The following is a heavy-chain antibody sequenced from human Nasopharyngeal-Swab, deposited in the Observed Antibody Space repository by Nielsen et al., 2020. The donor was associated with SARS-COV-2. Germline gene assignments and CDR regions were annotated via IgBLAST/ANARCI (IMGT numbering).Heavy chain of an antibody. J-gene: IGHJ6*02. CDR2: ISRSGSAI. CDR1: GFTFGSYE. Sequence: GESLKISCAASGFTFGSYEMNWVRQAPGKGLEWVSSISRSGSAIYYADSVKGRFTISRDNTKNSLYLQMNSLRAEDTAVYYCARDPAMPTLFGQFRGDYGLDVWGQGTTVTVSS. D-gene: IGHD2-2*01. CDR3: ARDPAMPTLFGQFRGDYGLDV. V-gene: IGHV3-48*03.